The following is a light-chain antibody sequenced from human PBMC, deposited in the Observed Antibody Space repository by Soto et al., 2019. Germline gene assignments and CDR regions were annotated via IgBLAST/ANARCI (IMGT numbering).Light chain of an antibody. CDR3: QQRYNWPQT. V-gene: IGKV3-11*01. Sequence: EVVLTQSAASLSLSPGERANLSYRTSQSVSRTLAWYQQKSGQAPRLLIYDASNRATGIPTRFSGSGSGTDFTLTISSLEPEDFAVYYCQQRYNWPQTFGQGTKVEIK. CDR2: DAS. CDR1: QSVSRT. J-gene: IGKJ1*01.